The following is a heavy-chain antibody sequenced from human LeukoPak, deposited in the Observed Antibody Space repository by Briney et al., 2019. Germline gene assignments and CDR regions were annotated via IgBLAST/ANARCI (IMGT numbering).Heavy chain of an antibody. J-gene: IGHJ4*02. Sequence: GGSLRLSCAASGFTFRSDAMSWVRQAPGTGLEGFSAISSSGGSTFYADSVKGRFNISSHSSKHTLFLQMNSLRAEDTAVYYCPRRLAAAATPKYYFDYLGQGSLVTVRS. D-gene: IGHD6-13*01. V-gene: IGHV3-23*01. CDR3: PRRLAAAATPKYYFDY. CDR2: ISSSGGST. CDR1: GFTFRSDA.